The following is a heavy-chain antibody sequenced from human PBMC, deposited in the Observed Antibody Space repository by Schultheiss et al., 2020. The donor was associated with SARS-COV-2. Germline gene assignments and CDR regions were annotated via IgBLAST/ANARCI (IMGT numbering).Heavy chain of an antibody. Sequence: GGSLRLSCAASGFTFSSYGMHWVRQAPGKGLEWVAVIWYDGSNKYYADSVKGRFTISRDNSKNTLYLQMNSPRAEDTAVYYCANGDYYDSSGAVMYYYYGMDVWGQGTTVTVSS. D-gene: IGHD3-22*01. J-gene: IGHJ6*02. CDR1: GFTFSSYG. CDR2: IWYDGSNK. CDR3: ANGDYYDSSGAVMYYYYGMDV. V-gene: IGHV3-33*06.